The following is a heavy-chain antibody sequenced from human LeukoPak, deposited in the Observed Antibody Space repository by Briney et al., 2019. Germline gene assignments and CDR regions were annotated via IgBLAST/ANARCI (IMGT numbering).Heavy chain of an antibody. CDR3: TRGAGWLIDY. Sequence: PSETLSLTCTVSDDSISDYYRGWIRQPPGKGLEWIGYFYNSGRSTYNPSLKSRVTISADTSKNPFSLKLNSATTADTAVYYCTRGAGWLIDYWGQGILVTVSS. V-gene: IGHV4-59*01. CDR1: DDSISDYY. J-gene: IGHJ4*02. CDR2: FYNSGRS. D-gene: IGHD3-16*01.